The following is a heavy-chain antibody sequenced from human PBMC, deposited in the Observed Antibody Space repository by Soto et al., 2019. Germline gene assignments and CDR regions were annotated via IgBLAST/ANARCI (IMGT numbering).Heavy chain of an antibody. D-gene: IGHD2-21*01. CDR2: ISSTGDLM. CDR1: ACPVSGYS. J-gene: IGHJ4*02. V-gene: IGHV3-48*02. CDR3: ATWDIAVGGEGF. Sequence: VGSLRRSCTASACPVSGYSVNWGRQAPGKGLEWISYISSTGDLMLYADSVKGRFTIARNIAKHSLYLQMDSLRDEASAVYYSATWDIAVGGEGFWGQGTLVTVSS.